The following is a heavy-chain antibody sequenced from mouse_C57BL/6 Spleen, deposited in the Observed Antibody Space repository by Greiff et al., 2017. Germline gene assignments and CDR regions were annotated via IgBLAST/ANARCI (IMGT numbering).Heavy chain of an antibody. Sequence: EVQLQQSGPELVKPGASVKISCKASGYTFTDYYMNWVKQSHGKSLEWIGDINPNNGGTSYNQKFKGKATLTVDKSSSTAYMELRSLTSEDSAVYYCAGEDGSRYFDVWGTGTTVTVAS. CDR2: INPNNGGT. V-gene: IGHV1-26*01. D-gene: IGHD1-1*01. J-gene: IGHJ1*03. CDR3: AGEDGSRYFDV. CDR1: GYTFTDYY.